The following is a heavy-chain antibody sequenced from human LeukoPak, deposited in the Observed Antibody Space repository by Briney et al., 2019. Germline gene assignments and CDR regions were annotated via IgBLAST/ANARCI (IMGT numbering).Heavy chain of an antibody. CDR3: AAPSSYCGDDCLDY. Sequence: PSETLPLTCGVYGGSFSDYYWSWIRQPPGKGLEWIGEINHSGSTDYNPSLKSRVTISLDTSMNQFSLNLSSVTAADTAVYYCAAPSSYCGDDCLDYWGQGTLVTVSS. D-gene: IGHD2-21*02. J-gene: IGHJ4*02. CDR1: GGSFSDYY. V-gene: IGHV4-34*01. CDR2: INHSGST.